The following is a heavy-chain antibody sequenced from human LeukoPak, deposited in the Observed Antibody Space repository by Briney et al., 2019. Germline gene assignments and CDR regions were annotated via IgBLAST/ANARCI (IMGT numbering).Heavy chain of an antibody. CDR3: AKDESVSGWWGGYFDY. Sequence: GSLRLSCAASGFTFSTYAMSWVRQAPGKGLEWVSAISGSGSKTSVKGRFTISRDNSKNTLYLQMNSLRAKDTAVYYCAKDESVSGWWGGYFDYWGQGTLVTVSS. J-gene: IGHJ4*02. D-gene: IGHD6-19*01. CDR1: GFTFSTYA. V-gene: IGHV3-23*01. CDR2: ISGSGSKT.